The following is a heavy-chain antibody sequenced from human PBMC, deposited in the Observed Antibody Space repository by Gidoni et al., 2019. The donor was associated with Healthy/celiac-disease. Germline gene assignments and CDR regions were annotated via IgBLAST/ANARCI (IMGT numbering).Heavy chain of an antibody. J-gene: IGHJ4*02. CDR1: GGPISSYY. V-gene: IGHV4-59*01. CDR3: ARLRRITIFGVVPYFDY. D-gene: IGHD3-3*01. Sequence: QVQLQESGPGLVKPSETLSLTCTVSGGPISSYYWSWSRQPPGTGLEWIGYIYYSGSTNYNPSLKSRVTISVDTSKNQFSLKLSSVTAADTAVYYCARLRRITIFGVVPYFDYWGQGTLVTVSS. CDR2: IYYSGST.